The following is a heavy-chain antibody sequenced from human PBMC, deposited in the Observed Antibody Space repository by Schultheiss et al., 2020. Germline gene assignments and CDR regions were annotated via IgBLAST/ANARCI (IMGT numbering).Heavy chain of an antibody. CDR3: AREESWPRDNGANFYYYAMDV. V-gene: IGHV1-8*02. CDR1: GYTFTSYG. J-gene: IGHJ6*02. CDR2: MNPNSGNT. D-gene: IGHD2-8*01. Sequence: GESLKISCKASGYTFTSYGINWVRQATGQGLEWMGWMNPNSGNTGYAQKFQGRVTMTRNTSISTAYMELSSLRSEDTAVYHCAREESWPRDNGANFYYYAMDVWGQGTTVTVSS.